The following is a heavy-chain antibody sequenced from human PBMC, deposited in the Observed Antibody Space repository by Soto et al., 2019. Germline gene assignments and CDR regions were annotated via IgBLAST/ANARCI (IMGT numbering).Heavy chain of an antibody. CDR2: ISWNSGDI. V-gene: IGHV3-9*01. CDR1: GFTFDDYA. J-gene: IGHJ6*02. Sequence: GGSLRLSCAASGFTFDDYAMHWVRLAPGKGLEWVSGISWNSGDIYYADSVKGRFTISRDNAKNSLYLQMNSLRPDDTAMYYCAKDAIHVLLGYTYGAGGMDVWGQGTTVTVSS. D-gene: IGHD5-18*01. CDR3: AKDAIHVLLGYTYGAGGMDV.